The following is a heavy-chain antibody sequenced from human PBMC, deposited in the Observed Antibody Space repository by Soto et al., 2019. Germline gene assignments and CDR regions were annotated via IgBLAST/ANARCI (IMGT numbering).Heavy chain of an antibody. V-gene: IGHV3-30*18. CDR3: AKDMGIAAAGPPTGYYYGMDV. CDR2: ISYDGSNK. D-gene: IGHD6-13*01. J-gene: IGHJ6*02. Sequence: PGGSLRLSCAASGFTFSSYGMHWVRQAPGKGLEWVAVISYDGSNKYYADSVKGRFTISRDNSKNTLYLQMNSLRAEDTAVYYCAKDMGIAAAGPPTGYYYGMDVWGQGTTVTVSS. CDR1: GFTFSSYG.